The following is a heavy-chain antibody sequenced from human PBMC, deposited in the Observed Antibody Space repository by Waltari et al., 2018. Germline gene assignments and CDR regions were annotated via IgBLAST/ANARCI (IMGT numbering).Heavy chain of an antibody. CDR2: KKQDGGEK. CDR3: ARDSNLLVYATQFDY. Sequence: EVQLVESGGGLVQPGGSLTLSCAASGFTFSSYWMSWVRQAPGKGLEWVANKKQDGGEKNYVDSVKGRFTIARDNAKNLVYLQMNSLRAEDTAVYYCARDSNLLVYATQFDYWGQGTLVTVSS. CDR1: GFTFSSYW. V-gene: IGHV3-7*03. D-gene: IGHD2-8*01. J-gene: IGHJ4*02.